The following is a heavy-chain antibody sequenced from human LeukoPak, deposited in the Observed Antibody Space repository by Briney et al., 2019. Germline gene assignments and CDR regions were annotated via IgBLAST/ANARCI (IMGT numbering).Heavy chain of an antibody. CDR3: VTGRYSYGWYDH. D-gene: IGHD1-26*01. CDR2: MYYGGSP. Sequence: SETLSLTCTVSGGSISSFYWSWIRQPPGKGLEWIGYMYYGGSPNYNPSLKSRVITSLDTSKKQFSLKLNYVTTADTAVYYCVTGRYSYGWYDHWGQGILVIVSS. J-gene: IGHJ5*02. V-gene: IGHV4-59*13. CDR1: GGSISSFY.